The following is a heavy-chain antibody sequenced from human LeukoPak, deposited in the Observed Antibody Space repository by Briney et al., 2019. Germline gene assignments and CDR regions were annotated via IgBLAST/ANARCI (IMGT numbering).Heavy chain of an antibody. CDR3: AKVSGGGKLIVVVITLFDY. D-gene: IGHD3-22*01. CDR2: ISGSGGST. Sequence: GGSLRLSCAASGFTFSSYAMSWVRQAPGKGLEWVSAISGSGGSTYYADSVKGRFTISRDNSKNTLYLQMNSLRAEDTAVYYCAKVSGGGKLIVVVITLFDYWGQGTLVTVSP. CDR1: GFTFSSYA. V-gene: IGHV3-23*01. J-gene: IGHJ4*02.